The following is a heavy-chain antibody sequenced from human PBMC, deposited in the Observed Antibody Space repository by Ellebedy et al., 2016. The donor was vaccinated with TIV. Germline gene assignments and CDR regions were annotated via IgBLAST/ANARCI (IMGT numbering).Heavy chain of an antibody. CDR3: ATDGSYGDYLSPTHAFGI. Sequence: GGSLRLSCAASGFSFRSYWMSWVRQAPGKGLEWVANIKQDGSEKYSVDSVKGRFTISRDNAKNSLYLQMNSLRAEDTAVYYCATDGSYGDYLSPTHAFGIWGQGTMVTVSS. J-gene: IGHJ3*02. V-gene: IGHV3-7*01. CDR2: IKQDGSEK. D-gene: IGHD4-17*01. CDR1: GFSFRSYW.